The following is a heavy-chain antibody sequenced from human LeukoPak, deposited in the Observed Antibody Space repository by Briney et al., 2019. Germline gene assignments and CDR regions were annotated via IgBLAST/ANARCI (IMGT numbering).Heavy chain of an antibody. Sequence: GGSLRLSCAASGFMFSSYTMSWVRQAPGKGLEWVAGIWSNSGSTYYADSVKGRFTISRDNSKNTLYLQMNSLRAEDTALYYCAKDSAETYGSSWYGVYYFDYWGQGTLVTVSS. CDR3: AKDSAETYGSSWYGVYYFDY. V-gene: IGHV3-23*01. J-gene: IGHJ4*02. CDR2: IWSNSGST. CDR1: GFMFSSYT. D-gene: IGHD6-13*01.